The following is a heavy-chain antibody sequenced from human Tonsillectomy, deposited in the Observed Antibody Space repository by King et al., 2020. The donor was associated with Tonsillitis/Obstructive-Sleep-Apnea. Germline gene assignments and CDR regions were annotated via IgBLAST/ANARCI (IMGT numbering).Heavy chain of an antibody. D-gene: IGHD5-24*01. CDR2: IYYSGST. CDR3: ARHRVGDLGWLQIDYFDY. J-gene: IGHJ4*02. Sequence: QLQESGPGLVKPSETLSLTCTVSGGSISSSSYYWGWIRQPPGKGLEWIGSIYYSGSTYYNPSLKSRVTISVDTSKNQFSLKLSSVTAADTAVYYCARHRVGDLGWLQIDYFDYWGQGTLVTVSS. V-gene: IGHV4-39*01. CDR1: GGSISSSSYY.